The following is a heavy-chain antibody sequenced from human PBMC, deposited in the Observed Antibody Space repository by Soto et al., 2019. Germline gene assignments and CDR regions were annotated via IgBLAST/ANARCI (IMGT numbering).Heavy chain of an antibody. CDR1: GFTFSSYS. CDR3: ARDVRGGGYDFYGMDV. CDR2: ISSSSSYI. Sequence: PGGSLRLSCAASGFTFSSYSMNWVRQAPGKGLEWVSSISSSSSYIYYADSVKGRFTISRDNAKNSLYLQMNSLRAEDTAVYYSARDVRGGGYDFYGMDVWGQGTTVTVSS. J-gene: IGHJ6*02. V-gene: IGHV3-21*01. D-gene: IGHD5-12*01.